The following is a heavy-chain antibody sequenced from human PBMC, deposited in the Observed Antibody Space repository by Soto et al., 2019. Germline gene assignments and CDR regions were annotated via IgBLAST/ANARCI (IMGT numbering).Heavy chain of an antibody. CDR2: FNAGNGNT. J-gene: IGHJ3*02. CDR3: ARTPTGKDIVLMVYAIGAFDI. V-gene: IGHV1-3*01. Sequence: QVQLVQSGAEVKKPGASVKVSCKASGYTFTGYAMHWVRQAPGQRLEWMGWFNAGNGNTKYSQKFQGRVTITRDTSASTAYMELSSLRSEDTAVYYCARTPTGKDIVLMVYAIGAFDIWGQGTMVTVSS. CDR1: GYTFTGYA. D-gene: IGHD2-8*01.